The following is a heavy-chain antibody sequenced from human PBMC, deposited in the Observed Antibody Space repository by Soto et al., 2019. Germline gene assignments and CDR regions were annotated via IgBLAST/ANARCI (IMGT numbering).Heavy chain of an antibody. CDR2: AYYRSRWHY. CDR1: GDSVSNNGAT. J-gene: IGHJ1*01. CDR3: ARDPPDFNSGFAS. Sequence: SQTLSLTCAICGDSVSNNGATWNWIRQSPSRGLEWLGRAYYRSRWHYDYATSVRSRITINPDTSKNQFSLQLSSVTPEDTAVYYCARDPPDFNSGFASWGQGSLVTVSS. V-gene: IGHV6-1*01. D-gene: IGHD1-26*01.